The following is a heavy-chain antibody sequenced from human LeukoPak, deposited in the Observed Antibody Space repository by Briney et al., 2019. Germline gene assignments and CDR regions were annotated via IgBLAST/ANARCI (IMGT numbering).Heavy chain of an antibody. D-gene: IGHD4-11*01. CDR1: GGSIKSYY. CDR3: TRGRNDNSSMSFDS. Sequence: SETLCLTCTASGGSIKSYYLNWIRQAPGKGLEWIGFISYSAYTSYSPSLKSRVAISVDTSKSQFALRLTSMTAADTAIYYCTRGRNDNSSMSFDSWAQGILVTVSS. J-gene: IGHJ4*02. CDR2: ISYSAYT. V-gene: IGHV4-59*01.